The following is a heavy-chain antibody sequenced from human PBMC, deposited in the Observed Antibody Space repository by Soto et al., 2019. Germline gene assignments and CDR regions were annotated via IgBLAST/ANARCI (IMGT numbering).Heavy chain of an antibody. CDR1: GGSISSDY. CDR2: IYYSGNT. V-gene: IGHV4-59*08. CDR3: AKQGGKYGIRSFDP. Sequence: QVQLQESGPGPVKPSETLSLTCTVSGGSISSDYWSWIRQSPGKGLEWIGYIYYSGNTKYNPSLESRVTISVDASKNQVALNLKSVTAADTAVYYCAKQGGKYGIRSFDPWGQGTLDTVSS. D-gene: IGHD1-1*01. J-gene: IGHJ5*02.